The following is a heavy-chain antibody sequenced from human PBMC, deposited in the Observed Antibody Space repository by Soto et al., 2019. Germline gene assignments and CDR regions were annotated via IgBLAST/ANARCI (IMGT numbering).Heavy chain of an antibody. CDR2: IYHSGST. CDR3: ARLAAAGSFYYGMDV. CDR1: GRSTSSSNW. D-gene: IGHD6-13*01. J-gene: IGHJ6*02. Sequence: PGTLSLTSAVSGRSTSSSNWWRWVRQPPGKGLEWIGEIYHSGSTNYNPSLKSRVTISVDKSKNQFSLKLSSVTAADTAVYYCARLAAAGSFYYGMDVWGQGTTVT. V-gene: IGHV4-4*03.